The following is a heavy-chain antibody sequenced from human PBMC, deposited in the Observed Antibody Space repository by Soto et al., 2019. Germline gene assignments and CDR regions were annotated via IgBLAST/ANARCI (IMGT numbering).Heavy chain of an antibody. J-gene: IGHJ6*02. V-gene: IGHV3-30*18. CDR2: ISYDGSNK. Sequence: QVQLVESGGGVVQPGRSLRLSCAASGFTFSSYGMHWVRQAPGKGLEWVAVISYDGSNKYYADSLKGRFTVSRDNSTNTLYLQMSSLRAEDTAVYYCVKDGSSGWPYYYGMDVWGQGTTVTVSS. CDR3: VKDGSSGWPYYYGMDV. D-gene: IGHD6-19*01. CDR1: GFTFSSYG.